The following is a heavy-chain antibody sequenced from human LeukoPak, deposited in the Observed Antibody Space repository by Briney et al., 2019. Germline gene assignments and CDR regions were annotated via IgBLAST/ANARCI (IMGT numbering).Heavy chain of an antibody. CDR1: GGSFSGYY. Sequence: SETLSLTCAVYGGSFSGYYWSWIRQPPGKGLEWIGEINHSGSTNYNPSLKSRVTISVETSKNQFSLKLSSVTAADTAVYYCARLSLDTSGWYSYYYYYMDVWGKGTTVTVSS. CDR3: ARLSLDTSGWYSYYYYYMDV. CDR2: INHSGST. V-gene: IGHV4-34*01. D-gene: IGHD6-19*01. J-gene: IGHJ6*03.